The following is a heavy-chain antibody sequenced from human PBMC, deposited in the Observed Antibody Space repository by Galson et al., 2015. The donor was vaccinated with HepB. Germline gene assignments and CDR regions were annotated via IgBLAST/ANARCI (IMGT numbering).Heavy chain of an antibody. J-gene: IGHJ4*02. D-gene: IGHD1-1*01. V-gene: IGHV3-21*01. CDR3: ARDQAEEYQQLYEYYFDS. Sequence: SLRLSCAASGFTLSTYSMNWVRQAPGKGLEWVSSISATSSYIFYADPVKGRFTISRDNAKNSLFLQMNSLRPEDTAVYYCARDQAEEYQQLYEYYFDSWGLGTLVTVSS. CDR1: GFTLSTYS. CDR2: ISATSSYI.